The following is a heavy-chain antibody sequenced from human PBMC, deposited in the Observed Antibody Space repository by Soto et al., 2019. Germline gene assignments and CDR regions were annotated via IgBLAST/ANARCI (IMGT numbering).Heavy chain of an antibody. J-gene: IGHJ6*02. CDR3: ARQGAAAGIVGSMHYYYGMDV. D-gene: IGHD6-13*01. CDR1: GYSFTSYW. Sequence: GESLKISCKGSGYSFTSYWIGWVRQMPGKGLEWMGIIYPGDSDTRYSPSFQGQVAISADKSISTAYLQWSSLKASDTAMYYCARQGAAAGIVGSMHYYYGMDVWGQGTTVTVSS. V-gene: IGHV5-51*01. CDR2: IYPGDSDT.